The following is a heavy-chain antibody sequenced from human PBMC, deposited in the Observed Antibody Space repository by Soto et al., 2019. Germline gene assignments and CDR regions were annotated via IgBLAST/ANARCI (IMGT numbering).Heavy chain of an antibody. CDR3: AGDHGMFLSYYYYGMDV. Sequence: QVQLVESGGGVVQPGRSLTLSCAASGFTFSRFSMHWVRQAPGKGLAWVAVISYDGSNIHYAESVKGRFNISRDDSKNTVYLQMNNLRGEDSAVYYCAGDHGMFLSYYYYGMDVWGQGTTVTVSS. V-gene: IGHV3-30-3*01. D-gene: IGHD3-10*02. J-gene: IGHJ6*02. CDR2: ISYDGSNI. CDR1: GFTFSRFS.